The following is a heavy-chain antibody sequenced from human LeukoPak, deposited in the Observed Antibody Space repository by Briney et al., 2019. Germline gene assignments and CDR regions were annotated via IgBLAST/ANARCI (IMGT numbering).Heavy chain of an antibody. Sequence: GGSLRLSCVVSGFTVSSDLMNWVRQAPGKGLEWVSAMNSGGDTYYADSVRGRFIISRDRSRNTLYLQMNSLGVDDTAVYYCARGGSMVRGVLWGQGTLVTVS. CDR3: ARGGSMVRGVL. CDR2: MNSGGDT. CDR1: GFTVSSDL. J-gene: IGHJ4*02. V-gene: IGHV3-53*01. D-gene: IGHD3-10*01.